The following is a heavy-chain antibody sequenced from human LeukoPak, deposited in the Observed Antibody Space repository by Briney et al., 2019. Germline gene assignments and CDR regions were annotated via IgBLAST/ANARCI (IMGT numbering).Heavy chain of an antibody. CDR3: AKIVDPIRVAFDN. CDR1: GVTFSNYW. V-gene: IGHV3-7*01. CDR2: IKQDGSER. Sequence: QSGGSLRLSCAASGVTFSNYWMSWVRQAPGKGLEWVANIKQDGSERYYVDSVKGRFTISRDNDKNSLYLQMNSLRAGDTAVYYCAKIVDPIRVAFDNWGQGTMVTVSS. J-gene: IGHJ3*02. D-gene: IGHD1-26*01.